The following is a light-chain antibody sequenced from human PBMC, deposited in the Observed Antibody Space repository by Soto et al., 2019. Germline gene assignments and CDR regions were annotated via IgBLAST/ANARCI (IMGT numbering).Light chain of an antibody. CDR1: SGHSSYA. V-gene: IGLV4-69*01. Sequence: QPVLTQSPSASASLGASVKLTCTLSSGHSSYAIAWHQQQPDKGPRYLMKLNSDGSHSKGDGIPDRFSGSSSGAERYLTISSLQSEDEADYYCQTGGTGVVFGGGTKLTVL. CDR2: LNSDGSH. CDR3: QTGGTGVV. J-gene: IGLJ2*01.